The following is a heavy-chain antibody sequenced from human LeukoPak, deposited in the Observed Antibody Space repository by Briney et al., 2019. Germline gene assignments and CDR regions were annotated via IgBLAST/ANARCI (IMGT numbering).Heavy chain of an antibody. J-gene: IGHJ4*02. V-gene: IGHV3-23*01. D-gene: IGHD6-19*01. CDR2: ISGSGGST. Sequence: GGSLRLSCAASGFTFSSYAMSWVRQAPGRGLEWVSAISGSGGSTYYADSVKGRFTISRDNSKNTLYLQINSLRAEDTAVYYCALRERGEVAGNYWGQGTLVTVSS. CDR1: GFTFSSYA. CDR3: ALRERGEVAGNY.